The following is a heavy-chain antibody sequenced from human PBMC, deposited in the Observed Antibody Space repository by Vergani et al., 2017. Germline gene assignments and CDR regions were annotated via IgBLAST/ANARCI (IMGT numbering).Heavy chain of an antibody. CDR1: GFSFSSHA. CDR2: ISNDGSKK. V-gene: IGHV3-30*18. D-gene: IGHD3-10*01. CDR3: AKAGSVTSGSLQYNFYMDV. Sequence: QVQLAESGGGRVQPGRSLRLSCAASGFSFSSHAIQWVRQAPGKGLEWGAVISNDGSKKYYANSGKGRFTISRDNSKNTLDLQMNSLRTQDTAVYYCAKAGSVTSGSLQYNFYMDVWGKGTTVTVS. J-gene: IGHJ6*03.